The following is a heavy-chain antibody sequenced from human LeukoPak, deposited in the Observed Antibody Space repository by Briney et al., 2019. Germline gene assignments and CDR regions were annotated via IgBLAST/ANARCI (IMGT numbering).Heavy chain of an antibody. CDR1: GFTFSRYS. D-gene: IGHD2-15*01. V-gene: IGHV3-21*01. Sequence: GGSLRLSCAVSGFTFSRYSMNWVRQAPGKGLEWGSTITRHGSETYYADSVKGRFAISRDNAKDSLYLQLNSLRAEDTAVYYCARKYCSGATCYYFDNWGPGTQVTVSS. CDR2: ITRHGSET. J-gene: IGHJ4*02. CDR3: ARKYCSGATCYYFDN.